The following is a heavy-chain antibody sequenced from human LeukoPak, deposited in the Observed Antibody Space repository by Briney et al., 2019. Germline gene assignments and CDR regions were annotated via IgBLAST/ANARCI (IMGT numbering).Heavy chain of an antibody. CDR1: GGSISSGGYY. J-gene: IGHJ3*02. V-gene: IGHV4-30-2*01. Sequence: RTSETLSLTCTVSGGSISSGGYYWSWIRQPPGKGLEWIGYIYHSGSTYYNPSLKSRVTISVDRSKNQFSLKLSSVTAADTAVYYCARDQGLGAARPDAFDIWGQGTMVTVSS. D-gene: IGHD6-13*01. CDR3: ARDQGLGAARPDAFDI. CDR2: IYHSGST.